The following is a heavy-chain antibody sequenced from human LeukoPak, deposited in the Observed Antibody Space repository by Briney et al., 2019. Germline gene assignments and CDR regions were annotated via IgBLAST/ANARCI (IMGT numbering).Heavy chain of an antibody. Sequence: EASVKVSCKASGGTFSSYAISWVRQAPGQGLEWMGGIIPIFGTANYAQKFQGRVTITTDESTSTAYMELSSLRSEDTAVYYCASCSADYYYYMDVWGKGTTVTVSS. CDR1: GGTFSSYA. D-gene: IGHD3-10*02. J-gene: IGHJ6*03. CDR3: ASCSADYYYYMDV. CDR2: IIPIFGTA. V-gene: IGHV1-69*05.